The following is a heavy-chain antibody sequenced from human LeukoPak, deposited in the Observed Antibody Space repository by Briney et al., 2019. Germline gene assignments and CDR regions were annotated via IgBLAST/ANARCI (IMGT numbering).Heavy chain of an antibody. V-gene: IGHV3-33*01. D-gene: IGHD6-13*01. CDR3: ARDRPSSWVFDY. CDR2: IWYDGSNK. J-gene: IGHJ4*02. Sequence: GGSLRLSCAASGFTFSSYGMHWVRQAPGKGLEWVAVIWYDGSNKYYADSVKGRFTISRDNSKNTLYLQMNSLRAEDTAVYYCARDRPSSWVFDYWGQGTLVTVSS. CDR1: GFTFSSYG.